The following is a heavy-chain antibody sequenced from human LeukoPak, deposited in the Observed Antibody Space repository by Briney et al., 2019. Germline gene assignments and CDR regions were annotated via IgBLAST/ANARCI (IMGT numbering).Heavy chain of an antibody. J-gene: IGHJ4*02. V-gene: IGHV3-23*01. CDR2: ISGSGGDT. Sequence: GGSLRLSCVVSGLTFSSYSMSWVRQAPGKGLEWVSGISGSGGDTWYPDSVKGRFTISRDNSKNTLILQMNSLRVEDTAMYYCAKDAAGPEYWGQGTRVTVST. D-gene: IGHD6-13*01. CDR3: AKDAAGPEY. CDR1: GLTFSSYS.